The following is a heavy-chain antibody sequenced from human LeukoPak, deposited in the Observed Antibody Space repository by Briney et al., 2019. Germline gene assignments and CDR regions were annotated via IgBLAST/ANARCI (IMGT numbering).Heavy chain of an antibody. J-gene: IGHJ4*02. V-gene: IGHV1-18*01. CDR3: ARELAGVVPAAIDY. CDR2: ISAYNGNT. D-gene: IGHD2-2*01. Sequence: ASVKVSCKASGYTFTSYGISWVRQAPGQGLEWMGWISAYNGNTNYAQKLQGRVTMTTDTSTSTAYMELRSLRSDDTAVYYCARELAGVVPAAIDYWGQGTLVTVSS. CDR1: GYTFTSYG.